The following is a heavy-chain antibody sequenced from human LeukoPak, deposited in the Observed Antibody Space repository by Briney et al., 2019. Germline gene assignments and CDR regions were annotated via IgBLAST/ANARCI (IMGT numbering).Heavy chain of an antibody. CDR2: IKSKTEGGTT. V-gene: IGHV3-15*01. J-gene: IGHJ4*02. CDR3: TTDSVN. D-gene: IGHD4-17*01. CDR1: GFTFSNAW. Sequence: GGSLRLTCAASGFTFSNAWMSWVRQAPGKGLEWVGRIKSKTEGGTTDYAAPVKGRSTISRDDSKNTLYLQMNSLRIEDTAVYYCTTDSVNWGQGTLVTVSS.